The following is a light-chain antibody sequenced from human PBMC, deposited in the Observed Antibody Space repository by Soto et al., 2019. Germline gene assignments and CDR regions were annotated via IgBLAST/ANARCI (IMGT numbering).Light chain of an antibody. CDR1: SSNVGSKA. CDR2: ATN. CDR3: ATWDDSLNAVV. V-gene: IGLV1-44*01. J-gene: IGLJ3*02. Sequence: QAVVTQPPSASGTPGQRVTISCSGSSSNVGSKAVNWYQQLPGTAPKLLIYATNLRPSGVPDRFSGSKSGTSASLAISGLQSDDEANYYCATWDDSLNAVVFGGGTKVTVL.